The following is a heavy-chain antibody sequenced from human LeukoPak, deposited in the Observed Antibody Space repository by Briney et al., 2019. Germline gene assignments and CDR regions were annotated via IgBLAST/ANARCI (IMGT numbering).Heavy chain of an antibody. J-gene: IGHJ4*02. CDR3: ARDTMQQLVPDY. D-gene: IGHD6-13*01. Sequence: SQTLSLTCTVSGGSISSGGYYWSWIRQHPGKGLEWIGYIYYSGSTYYNPSLKSRVTISVDTSKNQFSLKLSSVIAADTAIYYCARDTMQQLVPDYWGQGALVTVSS. V-gene: IGHV4-31*03. CDR2: IYYSGST. CDR1: GGSISSGGYY.